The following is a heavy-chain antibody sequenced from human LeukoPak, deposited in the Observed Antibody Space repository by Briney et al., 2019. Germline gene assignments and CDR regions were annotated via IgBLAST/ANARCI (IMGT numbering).Heavy chain of an antibody. V-gene: IGHV3-21*01. CDR1: GFTFSSYI. Sequence: GGSLRLSCAASGFTFSSYIMNWVRQAPGKGLDCVSSISSSSSYIYYADSVKGRFTISRDNAKNSLYLQMNSLRGEDTAVYYCARARTLSGSYGTWGQGTMVTVSS. CDR3: ARARTLSGSYGT. J-gene: IGHJ3*01. CDR2: ISSSSSYI. D-gene: IGHD1-26*01.